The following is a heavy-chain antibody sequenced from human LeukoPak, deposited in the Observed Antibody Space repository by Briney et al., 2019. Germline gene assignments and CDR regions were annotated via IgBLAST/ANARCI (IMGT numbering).Heavy chain of an antibody. J-gene: IGHJ5*02. Sequence: SCKASGGTFSSYAISWVRQAPGKGLEWVGLIRDSGEAFYADFARGRFAISRDESENTLYLQMNSLRVEDTAVYFCARDRAANQDWVEFDPWGQGTPVIVSS. CDR2: IRDSGEA. V-gene: IGHV3-66*03. D-gene: IGHD3/OR15-3a*01. CDR1: GGTFSSYA. CDR3: ARDRAANQDWVEFDP.